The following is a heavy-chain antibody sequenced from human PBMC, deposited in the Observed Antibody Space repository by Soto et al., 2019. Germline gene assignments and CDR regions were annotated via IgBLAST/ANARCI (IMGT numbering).Heavy chain of an antibody. CDR3: ARQEATTVGYFDY. CDR2: MSLDGSNQ. Sequence: GGSLRLSCAASGFTFGDYAMHWVRQAPGKGLDWVAVMSLDGSNQYYADSVKGRFTISRDNAKKLLYLQMNSLRDEDTAVYYCARQEATTVGYFDYWGQGTLVTVSS. J-gene: IGHJ4*02. V-gene: IGHV3-30-3*01. D-gene: IGHD5-12*01. CDR1: GFTFGDYA.